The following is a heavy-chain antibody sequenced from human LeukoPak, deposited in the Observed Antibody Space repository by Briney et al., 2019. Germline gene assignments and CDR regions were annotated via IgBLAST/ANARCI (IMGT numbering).Heavy chain of an antibody. CDR3: AREGNYDILTGHSPGFLYYMDV. V-gene: IGHV4-4*07. Sequence: SETLSLTCTVSGDSLISYYWNWVRQPAGKGLEWIGRIYVSGNTNYNPSLKSRVTMSVDASKNQFSLNLTSVTAADTAVYFCAREGNYDILTGHSPGFLYYMDVWGKGTTVIVSS. CDR2: IYVSGNT. D-gene: IGHD3-9*01. CDR1: GDSLISYY. J-gene: IGHJ6*03.